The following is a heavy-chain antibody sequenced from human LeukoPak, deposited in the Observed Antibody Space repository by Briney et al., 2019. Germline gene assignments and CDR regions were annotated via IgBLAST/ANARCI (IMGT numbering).Heavy chain of an antibody. J-gene: IGHJ4*02. D-gene: IGHD3-3*01. CDR3: ARVAIFGVVMN. Sequence: SETLSFTCAVYGGSFSGYYWSWIRQPPGKGLEWIGEINHSGSTNYNPSLKSRVTISVDTSKNQFSLKLSSVTAADTAVYYCARVAIFGVVMNWGQGTLVTVSS. CDR1: GGSFSGYY. V-gene: IGHV4-34*01. CDR2: INHSGST.